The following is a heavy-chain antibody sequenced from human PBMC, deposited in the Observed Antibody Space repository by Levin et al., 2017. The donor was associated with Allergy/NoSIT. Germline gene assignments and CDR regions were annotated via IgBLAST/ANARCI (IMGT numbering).Heavy chain of an antibody. CDR3: AREGRSSDRGDYFAEWFDP. Sequence: KPSETLSLTCSVSGDSISSGDYFWSWVRQSPGKGLEWLGSIRNNGRTYSNPSLKTRPDISIDTSKNQFSLRLRSVTAADTAVYFCAREGRSSDRGDYFAEWFDPWGQGTLVTVAA. V-gene: IGHV4-30-4*01. CDR2: IRNNGRT. CDR1: GDSISSGDYF. D-gene: IGHD2-21*01. J-gene: IGHJ5*02.